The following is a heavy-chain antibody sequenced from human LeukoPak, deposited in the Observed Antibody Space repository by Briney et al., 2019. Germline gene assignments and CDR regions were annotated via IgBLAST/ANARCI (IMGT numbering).Heavy chain of an antibody. D-gene: IGHD6-13*01. CDR3: AREMAAAGTRGGY. CDR2: ISSSSSYI. CDR1: GFTFSSYS. Sequence: GGSLRLSCAASGFTFSSYSMNWVRQAPGKGLEWVSSISSSSSYIYYADSVKGRFTISRDNAKNSLYLQMNSLRAEDTAVYYCAREMAAAGTRGGYWGQGTLVTVSS. J-gene: IGHJ4*02. V-gene: IGHV3-21*01.